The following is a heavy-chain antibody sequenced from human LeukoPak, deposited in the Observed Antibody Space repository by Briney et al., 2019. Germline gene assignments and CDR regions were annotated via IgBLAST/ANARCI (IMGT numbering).Heavy chain of an antibody. J-gene: IGHJ4*02. CDR3: ARGSDTAAGLY. CDR1: GGSFSGYY. CDR2: INHSGST. Sequence: SETLSLTCAVYGGSFSGYYWSWIRQPPGKGLEWIGEINHSGSTNYNPSLKSRVSISVDSSKNQFSLKVSSVTAADAAVYYCARGSDTAAGLYWGQGTLVTVSS. V-gene: IGHV4-34*01. D-gene: IGHD6-13*01.